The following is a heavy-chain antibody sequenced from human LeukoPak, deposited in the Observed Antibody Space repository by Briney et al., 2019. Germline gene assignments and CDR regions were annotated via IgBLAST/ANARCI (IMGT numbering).Heavy chain of an antibody. Sequence: GASVKVSCKASGYTFTGYYMHWVRQAPGQGLEWMGWINPNSGGTNYAQKFQGRVTMTRDTSISTAYMELSRLRSDDTAVYYCAIYSGYDSVEVDYWGQGTLVTVSS. CDR1: GYTFTGYY. J-gene: IGHJ4*02. D-gene: IGHD5-12*01. V-gene: IGHV1-2*02. CDR2: INPNSGGT. CDR3: AIYSGYDSVEVDY.